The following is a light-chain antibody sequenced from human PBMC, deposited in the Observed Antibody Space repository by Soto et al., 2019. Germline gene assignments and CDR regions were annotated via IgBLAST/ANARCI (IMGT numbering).Light chain of an antibody. CDR3: QQSSNTPLT. J-gene: IGKJ4*01. V-gene: IGKV1-39*01. CDR1: QTISRS. CDR2: DAY. Sequence: DIQMTQSPSSLSASVGERVTITCRASQTISRSLNWYQHKPGTAPRVLIYDAYTLSSGVPSRFSGSGSGTDFSLTISSLQPEDFATYYCQQSSNTPLTFGGGTKVDIK.